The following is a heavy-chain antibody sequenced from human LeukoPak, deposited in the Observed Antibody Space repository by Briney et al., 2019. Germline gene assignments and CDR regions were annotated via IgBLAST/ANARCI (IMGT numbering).Heavy chain of an antibody. CDR2: MNPNSGNT. V-gene: IGHV1-8*01. CDR3: ARRFSRLRFYFFDY. D-gene: IGHD5-12*01. Sequence: ASVKVSCKASGYTFTSYDINWVRQATGQGLEWMGWMNPNSGNTGYAQKFQGRVTMTRNTSISTAYMELSSLRSEDTAVYYCARRFSRLRFYFFDYWGQGTLVTVSS. CDR1: GYTFTSYD. J-gene: IGHJ4*02.